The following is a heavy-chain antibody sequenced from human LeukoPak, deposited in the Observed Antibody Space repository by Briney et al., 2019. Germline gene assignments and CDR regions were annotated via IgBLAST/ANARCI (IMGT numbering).Heavy chain of an antibody. CDR1: GYTFTGYY. V-gene: IGHV1-2*06. Sequence: ASVKVSCKASGYTFTGYYMHWVRQAPGVGLEWSGRSNPNSGGTNYAQKFQGRVTMTRGASISTAYMELSRLRSDDTALYYCGRTRPVGGRTFKTIVICGQGSLVTVSS. CDR3: GRTRPVGGRTFKTIVI. J-gene: IGHJ1*01. D-gene: IGHD1-26*01. CDR2: SNPNSGGT.